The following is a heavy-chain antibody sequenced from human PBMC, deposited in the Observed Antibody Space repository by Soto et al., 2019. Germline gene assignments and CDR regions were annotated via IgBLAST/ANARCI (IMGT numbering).Heavy chain of an antibody. D-gene: IGHD3-16*01. J-gene: IGHJ4*02. CDR1: GFTFSSYW. Sequence: PGGSLRLSCAASGFTFSSYWMSWVRQAPGKGLEWVANIKQDGSEKYYVDSVKGRFTISRDNAKNSLYLQMNSLRAEDTAVYYCARDPDSKYVWGYFDYWGQGTLVTVSS. CDR2: IKQDGSEK. CDR3: ARDPDSKYVWGYFDY. V-gene: IGHV3-7*03.